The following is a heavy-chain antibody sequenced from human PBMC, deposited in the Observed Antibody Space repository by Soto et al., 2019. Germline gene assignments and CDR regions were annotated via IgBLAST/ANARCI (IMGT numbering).Heavy chain of an antibody. CDR2: ISASNGDT. CDR1: GYSFPSHG. Sequence: QVQLVQSGAEVKKPGASVKVSCKASGYSFPSHGISWVRQAPGQGLEWMAWISASNGDTNYAQKFQGRVTVTTDTYTSTGYMELRSLRSEDTAVYYCARMVRGSNIDYYHYMDVWGKGTTVTVSS. V-gene: IGHV1-18*01. J-gene: IGHJ6*03. D-gene: IGHD3-10*01. CDR3: ARMVRGSNIDYYHYMDV.